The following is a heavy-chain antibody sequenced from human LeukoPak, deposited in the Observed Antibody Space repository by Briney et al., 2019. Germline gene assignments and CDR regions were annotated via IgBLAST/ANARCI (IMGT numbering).Heavy chain of an antibody. J-gene: IGHJ4*02. D-gene: IGHD4-11*01. Sequence: GGSLRLSCAASGFTFSSYGMHWVRQAPGKGLEWVAVIWYDGSNKYYADSVKGRFTISRDNSKNTLYLQMNSLRAEDTAVYYCARAPYSNYDYYFDYWGQGTLVTVSS. CDR1: GFTFSSYG. CDR2: IWYDGSNK. V-gene: IGHV3-33*01. CDR3: ARAPYSNYDYYFDY.